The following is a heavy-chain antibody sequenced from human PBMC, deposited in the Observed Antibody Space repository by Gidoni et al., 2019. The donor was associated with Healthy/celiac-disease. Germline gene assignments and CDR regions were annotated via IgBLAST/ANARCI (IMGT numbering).Heavy chain of an antibody. D-gene: IGHD3-10*01. Sequence: EVQLLESGGGLVQPGGSLRLSGAAAGFTFSSYAMSWVRQAPGKGLGWVSAISGSGGSTYYADSVKGRFTISGDNSKNTLYLQMNSLRAEDTAVYYCAKSYSGTARGDYWGQGTLVTVSS. CDR1: GFTFSSYA. J-gene: IGHJ4*02. CDR3: AKSYSGTARGDY. CDR2: ISGSGGST. V-gene: IGHV3-23*01.